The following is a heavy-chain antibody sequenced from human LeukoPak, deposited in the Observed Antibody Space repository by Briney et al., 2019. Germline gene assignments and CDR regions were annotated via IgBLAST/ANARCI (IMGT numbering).Heavy chain of an antibody. J-gene: IGHJ4*02. D-gene: IGHD3-22*01. CDR1: GXSFSTYS. CDR3: ASHYDTSGYHYFDF. V-gene: IGHV3-21*01. Sequence: GGSLRLSCAASGXSFSTYSMNWVRQAPGKGPEWVSSISSSSGDIYYGDSVKGRFTISRDNAKNSLYLQMNSLRVEDTAVYYCASHYDTSGYHYFDFRGQGTLVTVSS. CDR2: ISSSSGDI.